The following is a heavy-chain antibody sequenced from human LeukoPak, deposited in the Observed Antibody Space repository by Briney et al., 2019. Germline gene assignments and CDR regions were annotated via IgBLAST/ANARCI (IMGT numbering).Heavy chain of an antibody. V-gene: IGHV1-2*02. CDR2: INPNSGGT. J-gene: IGHJ5*02. Sequence: ASVKVSCKASGYTFTGYYMHWVRQAPGQGLEWIGWINPNSGGTNYAQKFQGRVTMTRDTSISTAYMELSRLRSDDTVVYYCARDPGGYRVNWFDPWGQGTLVTVSS. CDR1: GYTFTGYY. D-gene: IGHD3-16*02. CDR3: ARDPGGYRVNWFDP.